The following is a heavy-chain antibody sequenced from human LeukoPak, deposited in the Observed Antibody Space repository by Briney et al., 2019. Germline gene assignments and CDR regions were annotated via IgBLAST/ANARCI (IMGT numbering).Heavy chain of an antibody. CDR3: ARAEGSGSGALYYFDY. V-gene: IGHV4-59*10. Sequence: SETLSLTCAVYGGSFSGYYWSWIRQPPGKGLEWIGRIYTSGSTNYNPSLKSRVTMSVDTSKNQFSPKLSSVTAADTAVYYCARAEGSGSGALYYFDYWGQGTLVTVSS. D-gene: IGHD3-10*01. CDR1: GGSFSGYY. J-gene: IGHJ4*02. CDR2: IYTSGST.